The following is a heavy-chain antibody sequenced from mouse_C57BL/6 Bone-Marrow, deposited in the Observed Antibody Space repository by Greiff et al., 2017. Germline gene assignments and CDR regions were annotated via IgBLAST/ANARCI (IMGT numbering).Heavy chain of an antibody. CDR2: IYPGNSDT. CDR1: GYTFTSYW. CDR3: TRSVRYYYHYYYAMDY. D-gene: IGHD1-1*02. V-gene: IGHV1-5*01. Sequence: VQLQQPGAELVKPGASVKVSCKASGYTFTSYWMHWVKQRPGQGLEWIGAIYPGNSDTSYNQKFKGKAKLTAVTSASTAYMELSSLTNEDSAVYYCTRSVRYYYHYYYAMDYWGQGTSVTVSS. J-gene: IGHJ4*01.